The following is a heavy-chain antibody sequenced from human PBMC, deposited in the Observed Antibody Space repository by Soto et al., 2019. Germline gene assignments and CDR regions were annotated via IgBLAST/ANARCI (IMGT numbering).Heavy chain of an antibody. CDR1: GGSISSSNYS. D-gene: IGHD2-21*01. CDR2: IYYTGNA. J-gene: IGHJ5*02. CDR3: VRLGRGEFDP. V-gene: IGHV4-39*01. Sequence: SETLSLTCNVSGGSISSSNYSGGWIRQPPGKGLEWIGSIYYTGNAHYNPSLKSRVTISVDTSKNQFSLRLNSVTAADTAVYYCVRLGRGEFDPWGQGTLVTVSS.